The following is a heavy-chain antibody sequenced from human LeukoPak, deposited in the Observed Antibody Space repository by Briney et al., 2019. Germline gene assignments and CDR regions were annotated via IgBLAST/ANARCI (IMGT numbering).Heavy chain of an antibody. J-gene: IGHJ5*02. Sequence: CSPTLVKPTQTLTLTCTFSGFSLSTSGVGVGWIRQPPRTAGARLALIYWNDDERYSPSLKSRLTITKDTSKNQVVLTMTNMDPVDTATYYCAQRRQDCGGDCYPYTFDPWGQGTLVT. CDR1: GFSLSTSGVG. D-gene: IGHD2-21*02. V-gene: IGHV2-5*01. CDR2: IYWNDDE. CDR3: AQRRQDCGGDCYPYTFDP.